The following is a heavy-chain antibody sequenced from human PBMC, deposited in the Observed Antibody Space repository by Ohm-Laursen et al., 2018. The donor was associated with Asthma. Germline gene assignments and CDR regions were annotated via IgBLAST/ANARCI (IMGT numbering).Heavy chain of an antibody. CDR1: GFTFSSYG. D-gene: IGHD6-19*01. J-gene: IGHJ4*02. CDR3: ANDSYSSGCFDY. Sequence: SLRLSCTASGFTFSSYGMHWVRQAPGKGLEWVAVISYDGSNKYYADSVKGRFTISRDNSKNTLYLQMNSLRAEDTAVYYCANDSYSSGCFDYWGQGTLVTVSS. CDR2: ISYDGSNK. V-gene: IGHV3-30*18.